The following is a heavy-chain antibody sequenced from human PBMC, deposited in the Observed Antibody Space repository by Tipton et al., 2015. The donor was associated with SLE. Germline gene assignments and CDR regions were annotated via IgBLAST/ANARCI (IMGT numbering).Heavy chain of an antibody. V-gene: IGHV3-74*01. D-gene: IGHD6-13*01. CDR1: GFPFSLYE. CDR3: AKYRLIAAAGHFDY. J-gene: IGHJ4*02. Sequence: SLRLSCAASGFPFSLYEMNWVRQVPGEGLVWVSRIYTDDSSTTYADSVKGRFTISRDTSKNTLYLQMNSLRAEDTAVYFCAKYRLIAAAGHFDYWGQGTLVTVSS. CDR2: IYTDDSST.